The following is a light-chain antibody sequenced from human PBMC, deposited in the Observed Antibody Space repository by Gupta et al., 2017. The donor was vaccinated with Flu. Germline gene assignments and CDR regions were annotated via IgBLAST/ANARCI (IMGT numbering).Light chain of an antibody. CDR3: QSYASITSDVV. Sequence: NFMLTQPHSVSESPGKTVTISCTRTSGSIATTYVQWYQQRPGSYPTTVIKDYNRRLSGVPDRFSGSIASSSNSASLTISGLNTEDEADYYWQSYASITSDVVFGGGTRLTVL. V-gene: IGLV6-57*01. CDR2: DYN. CDR1: SGSIATTY. J-gene: IGLJ2*01.